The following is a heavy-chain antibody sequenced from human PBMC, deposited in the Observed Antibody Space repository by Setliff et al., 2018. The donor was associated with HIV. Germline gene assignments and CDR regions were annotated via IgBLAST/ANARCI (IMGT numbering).Heavy chain of an antibody. D-gene: IGHD5-12*01. CDR2: ISTYTGYT. J-gene: IGHJ4*02. CDR3: AATGSGGYVH. V-gene: IGHV1-18*01. CDR1: GYTFTNYG. Sequence: ASVKVSCKTSGYTFTNYGVSWVRQAPGQGLQWLGCISTYTGYTHYAKDLQARVTMTANTSTSTAYMYLRSLTSDDSAMYYCAATGSGGYVHWGQGTLVTVSS.